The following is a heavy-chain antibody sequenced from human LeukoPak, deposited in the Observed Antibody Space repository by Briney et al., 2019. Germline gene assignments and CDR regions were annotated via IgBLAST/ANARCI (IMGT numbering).Heavy chain of an antibody. CDR2: TYYRSQWFI. CDR1: GDRVSSDSAA. J-gene: IGHJ4*02. CDR3: ARGSGYYDSGSVDFVHN. Sequence: SQTLSLTCAFSGDRVSSDSAAWNWIRQSPSRGLELLGRTYYRSQWFIDYAVSVKTRITIKSGTSRNQFSLELHSVTPEDTGVYYCARGSGYYDSGSVDFVHNWGQGTLVTVSS. V-gene: IGHV6-1*01. D-gene: IGHD3-10*01.